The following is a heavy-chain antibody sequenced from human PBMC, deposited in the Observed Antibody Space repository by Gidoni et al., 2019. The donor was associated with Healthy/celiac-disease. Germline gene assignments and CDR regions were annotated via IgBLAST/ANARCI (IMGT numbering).Heavy chain of an antibody. Sequence: CSASGFTFSSYAMHWVRQAPGKGLEYVSAISSNGGSTYYADSVKGRFTISRDNSKNTLYLQMSSLRAEDTAVYYCVKDLDPWQTLHGPPFDYWGQGTLVTVSS. V-gene: IGHV3-64D*06. CDR2: ISSNGGST. CDR3: VKDLDPWQTLHGPPFDY. D-gene: IGHD3-3*01. J-gene: IGHJ4*02. CDR1: GFTFSSYA.